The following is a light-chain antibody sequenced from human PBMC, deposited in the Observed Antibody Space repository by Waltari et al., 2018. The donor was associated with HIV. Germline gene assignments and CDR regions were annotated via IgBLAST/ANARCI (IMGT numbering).Light chain of an antibody. CDR2: DAS. CDR1: QSVTSY. J-gene: IGKJ4*01. V-gene: IGKV3-11*01. Sequence: IVLTESAATLSLSTGERAILSCRPSQSVTSYLPWYRQKPGQSPRLLSYDASNRATAIPARFSGSGSGTDFTLTISSLEPEDFAVYYCQQRSNWPSLTFGGGTKVEIK. CDR3: QQRSNWPSLT.